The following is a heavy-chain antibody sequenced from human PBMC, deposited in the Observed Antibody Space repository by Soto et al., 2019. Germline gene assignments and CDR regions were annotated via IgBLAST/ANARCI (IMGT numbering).Heavy chain of an antibody. CDR2: LIPVFGSP. J-gene: IGHJ6*02. D-gene: IGHD1-1*01. CDR1: GGTFSKDA. V-gene: IGHV1-69*01. CDR3: TRVLGYPFEPGKTRYYAMDV. Sequence: QVQLVQSGAEVKKPGSSVTVSCKTSGGTFSKDAINWVRQAPGQGLEWMGLLIPVFGSPIYAQKFQGRIRITADESTSTDFMDLSSLRSEDTAVYYCTRVLGYPFEPGKTRYYAMDVWGQGTTVSVSS.